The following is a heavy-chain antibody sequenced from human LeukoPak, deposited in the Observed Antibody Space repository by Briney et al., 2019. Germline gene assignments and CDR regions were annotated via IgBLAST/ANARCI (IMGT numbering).Heavy chain of an antibody. J-gene: IGHJ4*02. CDR3: AKEYDSSGPPFDY. CDR2: IWYDGSNK. D-gene: IGHD3-22*01. Sequence: QPGRSLRLSCAASGFTFSSYGMHWVRQAPGKGLEWVAVIWYDGSNKKYADSVKGRFTISRDNSKNTLYMQMNSLRAEDTAVYYCAKEYDSSGPPFDYWGQGTLVTVSS. CDR1: GFTFSSYG. V-gene: IGHV3-33*06.